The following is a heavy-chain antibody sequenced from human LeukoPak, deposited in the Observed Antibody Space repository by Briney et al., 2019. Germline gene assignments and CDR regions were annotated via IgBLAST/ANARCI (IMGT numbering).Heavy chain of an antibody. CDR3: ARLYSGTRPPDY. D-gene: IGHD3-10*01. V-gene: IGHV4-39*01. J-gene: IGHJ4*02. Sequence: PSETLSLTCTVSGGSISSSTYYWGWIRQPPGKGLEWIGSVYYSGSTYYNPSLKSRVTISVDTSKNQFSLKLRSVTAADTAVYYCARLYSGTRPPDYWGQGTLVTVSS. CDR2: VYYSGST. CDR1: GGSISSSTYY.